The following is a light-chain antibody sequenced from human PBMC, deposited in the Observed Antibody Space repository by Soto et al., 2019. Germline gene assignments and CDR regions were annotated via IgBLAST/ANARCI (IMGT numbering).Light chain of an antibody. CDR3: SSHTSSSTLV. Sequence: QSALTQPASMSGSPGRSITLSCTGTSSDVGGYNYVSWYQQHPGKAPKLMIYEVSNRPSGISNRFSGSKSGNTACLTISGIQAEDEADYYCSSHTSSSTLVFGGGTKLTVL. CDR2: EVS. V-gene: IGLV2-14*01. J-gene: IGLJ2*01. CDR1: SSDVGGYNY.